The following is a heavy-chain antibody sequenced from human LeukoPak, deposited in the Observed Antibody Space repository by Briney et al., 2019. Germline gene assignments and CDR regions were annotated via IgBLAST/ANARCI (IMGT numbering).Heavy chain of an antibody. V-gene: IGHV3-9*01. CDR1: GFTFDDYA. D-gene: IGHD3-22*01. J-gene: IGHJ3*02. Sequence: GRSLRLSCSASGFTFDDYAMHWVRQAPGKGLEWVSGISWTRGSIGSADSVKGRFTISRDHAKNSLYLQMNRLRAEDTALYYCAKGYYYDSSGYYFSGDACDIWGQGTMVTVSS. CDR3: AKGYYYDSSGYYFSGDACDI. CDR2: ISWTRGSI.